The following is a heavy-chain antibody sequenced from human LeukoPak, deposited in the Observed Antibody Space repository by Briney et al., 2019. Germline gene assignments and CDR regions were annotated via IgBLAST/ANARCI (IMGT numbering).Heavy chain of an antibody. CDR1: GYTFTGYY. D-gene: IGHD4-17*01. J-gene: IGHJ4*02. V-gene: IGHV1-2*02. CDR3: ARVYPLTTVTSFDY. Sequence: ASVKVSCKASGYTFTGYYMHWVRQAPGQGLEWMGWINPNSGGTNYAQKFQGRVTMTRDTSISTAYMELSRLGSDDTAVYYCARVYPLTTVTSFDYWGQGTLVTVSS. CDR2: INPNSGGT.